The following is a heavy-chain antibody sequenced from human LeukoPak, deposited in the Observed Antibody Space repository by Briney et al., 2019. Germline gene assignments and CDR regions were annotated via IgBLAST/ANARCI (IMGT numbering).Heavy chain of an antibody. Sequence: GGSLRLSCAASGFTFSSYAMSWVRQAPGKGLEWVSAISGSGGSTHYADSVKGRFTISRDNSKNTLYLQMNSLRAEDTAVYYCAKATYSNYGLLLNYFDYWGQGTLVTVSS. CDR3: AKATYSNYGLLLNYFDY. V-gene: IGHV3-23*01. D-gene: IGHD4-11*01. CDR1: GFTFSSYA. J-gene: IGHJ4*02. CDR2: ISGSGGST.